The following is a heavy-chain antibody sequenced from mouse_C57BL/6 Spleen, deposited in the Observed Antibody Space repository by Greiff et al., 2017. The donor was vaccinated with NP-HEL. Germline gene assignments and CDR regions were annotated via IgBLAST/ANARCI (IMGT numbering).Heavy chain of an antibody. Sequence: EVKVEESGGGLVKPGGSLKLSCAASGFTFSSYAMSWVRQTPEKRLEWVATISDGGSYTYYPDNVKGRFTISRDNAKNNLYLQMSHLKSEDTAMYYCAREGENYGSSIYYAMGYWGQGASVTVSS. CDR2: ISDGGSYT. CDR3: AREGENYGSSIYYAMGY. CDR1: GFTFSSYA. D-gene: IGHD1-1*01. J-gene: IGHJ4*01. V-gene: IGHV5-4*01.